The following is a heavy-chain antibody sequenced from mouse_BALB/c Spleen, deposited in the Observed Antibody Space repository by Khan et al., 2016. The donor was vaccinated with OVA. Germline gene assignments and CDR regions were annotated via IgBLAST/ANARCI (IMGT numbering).Heavy chain of an antibody. CDR2: INTYTGEP. Sequence: QIQLVQSGPELKKPGETVKISCKASAYTFTNYGMNWVKQAPGKGLKWMGWINTYTGEPTYTDDFKGRFAFSLDTSASPAYLQINNLKNEDMATYFWAGGGGYGYVDVWGAGTTVTGSS. V-gene: IGHV9-1*02. J-gene: IGHJ1*01. CDR3: AGGGGYGYVDV. CDR1: AYTFTNYG.